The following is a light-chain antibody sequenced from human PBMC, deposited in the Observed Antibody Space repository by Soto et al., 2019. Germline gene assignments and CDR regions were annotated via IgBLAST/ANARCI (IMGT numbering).Light chain of an antibody. J-gene: IGLJ3*02. Sequence: QSALTQPASVSGSPGQSITISCTGTSSDVGAYNYVSWYQHHPGKAPKLMIYDVTNRPSGVSNRFSGSKSGNTASLTISGLQAEDEADYYCASYTSSDTVMFGGGTKLTVL. CDR2: DVT. CDR1: SSDVGAYNY. CDR3: ASYTSSDTVM. V-gene: IGLV2-14*03.